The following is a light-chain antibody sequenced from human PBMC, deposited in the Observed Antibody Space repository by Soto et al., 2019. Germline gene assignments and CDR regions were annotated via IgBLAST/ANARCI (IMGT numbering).Light chain of an antibody. J-gene: IGLJ2*01. Sequence: QSVLTQPPSVSAAPGQKVTISCSGSNSNIGTNYVSCYQHLPRRAPKLLIYDSNKRPSGIPDRFSGSKSATSATLGISGLQHGDEADYYCGTWDNSLRAVVFGGGTKLTVL. V-gene: IGLV1-51*01. CDR3: GTWDNSLRAVV. CDR1: NSNIGTNY. CDR2: DSN.